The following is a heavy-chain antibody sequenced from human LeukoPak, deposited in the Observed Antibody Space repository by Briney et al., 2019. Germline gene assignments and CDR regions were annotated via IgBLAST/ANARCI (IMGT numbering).Heavy chain of an antibody. J-gene: IGHJ3*02. Sequence: GGSLTLSCTASGVTFSSYWRHWVRQAPGKGLVWVSHISSGGSTTSYADSVKGRFTISRDNAKNTLYLQMTSLRAEDTAMYYCARGGVLGGIDIWGQGTMVTVSS. V-gene: IGHV3-74*01. D-gene: IGHD2-15*01. CDR2: ISSGGSTT. CDR3: ARGGVLGGIDI. CDR1: GVTFSSYW.